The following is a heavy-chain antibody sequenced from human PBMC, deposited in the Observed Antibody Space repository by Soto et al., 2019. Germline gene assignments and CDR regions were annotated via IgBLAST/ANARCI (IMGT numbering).Heavy chain of an antibody. J-gene: IGHJ3*02. CDR3: ARHTERHTPILNDAFHI. D-gene: IGHD5-18*01. CDR1: GYSFTIYW. V-gene: IGHV5-51*01. CDR2: IYPDDSDT. Sequence: GESLKISCKGSGYSFTIYWIGWVRQMPGKGLEWMGIIYPDDSDTRYSPSFQGQVIISADKSITTAYLQWSSLKASDTAMYYCARHTERHTPILNDAFHIWGQGTLVTVSS.